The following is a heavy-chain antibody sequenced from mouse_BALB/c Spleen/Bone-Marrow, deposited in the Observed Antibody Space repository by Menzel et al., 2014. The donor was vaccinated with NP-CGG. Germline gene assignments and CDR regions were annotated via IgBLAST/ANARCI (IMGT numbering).Heavy chain of an antibody. J-gene: IGHJ4*01. CDR2: IYPGDGDT. CDR1: GYSFSNYW. D-gene: IGHD1-1*01. V-gene: IGHV1-80*01. Sequence: QVQLKHSGAELVRPGSSVKISCKSSGYSFSNYWMNWMKQRPGQGLEWIGQIYPGDGDTDYNGKFKGKATLTADKSSSTAYMQLSSLTSEDSAVCLCASRGDYSYAMDYWGQGTSVTVSS. CDR3: ASRGDYSYAMDY.